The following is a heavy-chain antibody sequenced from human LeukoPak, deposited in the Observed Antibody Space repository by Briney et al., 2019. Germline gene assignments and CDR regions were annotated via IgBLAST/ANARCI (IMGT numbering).Heavy chain of an antibody. J-gene: IGHJ5*02. V-gene: IGHV5-10-1*01. CDR3: AILATPVADFDP. CDR1: GFSFTSYW. CDR2: IDPSDSYT. Sequence: GESLKISCKGSGFSFTSYWISWVRQMPGKGLEWMGRIDPSDSYTNYSPSFQGHVTISADKSISTAYLQWSSLKASDTAMYYCAILATPVADFDPWGQGTLVTVSS. D-gene: IGHD2-15*01.